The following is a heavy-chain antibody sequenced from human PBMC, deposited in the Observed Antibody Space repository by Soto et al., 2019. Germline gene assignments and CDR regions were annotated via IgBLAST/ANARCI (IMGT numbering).Heavy chain of an antibody. Sequence: QVQLQESGPGLVKPSQTLSLTCTVSGGSISSGDYYWSWIRQPPGKGLEWIGYLYYSGSTYYNPSLKSRVTISVDTSKNQFALKLSSVTAADTAVYYCARGWTTVTTFGYWGQGTLVTVSS. V-gene: IGHV4-30-4*01. D-gene: IGHD4-17*01. CDR3: ARGWTTVTTFGY. CDR1: GGSISSGDYY. CDR2: LYYSGST. J-gene: IGHJ4*02.